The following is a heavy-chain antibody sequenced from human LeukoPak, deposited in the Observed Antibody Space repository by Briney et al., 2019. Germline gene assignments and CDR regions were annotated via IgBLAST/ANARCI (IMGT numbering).Heavy chain of an antibody. CDR2: ISSSSSYI. Sequence: GGSLRLSCAAPRFTFTSYSMNWVRQAPGKGLEWVSSISSSSSYIYYADSVKGRFTISRDNAKNSLYLQMNSLRAEDTAVYYCARDSGNYLDAFDIWGQGTMVTVSS. CDR3: ARDSGNYLDAFDI. D-gene: IGHD1-7*01. CDR1: RFTFTSYS. J-gene: IGHJ3*02. V-gene: IGHV3-21*01.